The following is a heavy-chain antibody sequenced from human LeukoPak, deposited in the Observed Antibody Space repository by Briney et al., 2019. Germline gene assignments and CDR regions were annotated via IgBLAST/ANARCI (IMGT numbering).Heavy chain of an antibody. Sequence: SETLSLTCAVYGGSFSGYYWSWIRQPPGKGLEWIGEINHGGSTNYNPSLKSRVTISVDTSKNQFSLKLSSVTAADTAVYYCARGDMSLTEGHQLLPGFDYWGQGTLVTVSS. CDR1: GGSFSGYY. CDR2: INHGGST. CDR3: ARGDMSLTEGHQLLPGFDY. V-gene: IGHV4-34*01. J-gene: IGHJ4*02. D-gene: IGHD2-2*01.